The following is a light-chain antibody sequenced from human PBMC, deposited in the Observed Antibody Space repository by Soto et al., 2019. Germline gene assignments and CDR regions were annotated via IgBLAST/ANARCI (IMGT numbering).Light chain of an antibody. J-gene: IGKJ2*01. V-gene: IGKV2-28*01. Sequence: EIVMTQSPPSLTVTPGEPASISCSSSQRLLHSNGNIFLDWYLQKPGQSPQLLIYLGFNRASGVPDRVSGSAAGRDFTLKISRGEAEDAGVCYCMQALQIPYTCGGGTKLEIK. CDR1: QRLLHSNGNIF. CDR2: LGF. CDR3: MQALQIPYT.